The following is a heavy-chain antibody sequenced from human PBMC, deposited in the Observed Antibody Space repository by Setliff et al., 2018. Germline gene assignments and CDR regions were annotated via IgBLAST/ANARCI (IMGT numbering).Heavy chain of an antibody. CDR2: ISGSGGST. CDR1: GFTFSAYG. Sequence: PGGSLRLSCAASGFTFSAYGMSWVRQAPGKGLEWVSAISGSGGSTYYADSVKGRFTISRDNAKSTLYLQMNSLRAEDTAVYYCARDVFCSGGSCDNWFDPWGQGTLVTVSS. CDR3: ARDVFCSGGSCDNWFDP. D-gene: IGHD2-15*01. V-gene: IGHV3-23*01. J-gene: IGHJ5*02.